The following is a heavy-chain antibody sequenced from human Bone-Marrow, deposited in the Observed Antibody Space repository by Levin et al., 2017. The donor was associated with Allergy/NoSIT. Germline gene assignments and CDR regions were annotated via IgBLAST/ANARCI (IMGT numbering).Heavy chain of an antibody. D-gene: IGHD2-15*01. CDR3: ARDGYCSGGSCAPGGYFQH. V-gene: IGHV1-46*01. Sequence: ASVKVSCKASGYTFTSYYMHWVRQAPGQGLEWMGIINPSGGSTSYAQKFQGRVTMTRDTSTSTVYMELSSLRSEDTAVYYCARDGYCSGGSCAPGGYFQHWGQGTLVTVSS. J-gene: IGHJ1*01. CDR1: GYTFTSYY. CDR2: INPSGGST.